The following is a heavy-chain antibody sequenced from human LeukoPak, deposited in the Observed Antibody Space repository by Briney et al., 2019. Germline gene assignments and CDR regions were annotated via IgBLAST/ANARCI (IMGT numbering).Heavy chain of an antibody. CDR1: GYRFTSYW. CDR3: ARPYCSGGSCYSDAFGI. D-gene: IGHD2-15*01. V-gene: IGHV5-51*01. J-gene: IGHJ3*02. Sequence: GESLKISCQGSGYRFTSYWIGWVRQMPGKGLEWMGIIYPGDSATRYSPSFQGQVTISADKSITTAYLQWSSLKASDTAMYYCARPYCSGGSCYSDAFGIWGQGTMVTVSS. CDR2: IYPGDSAT.